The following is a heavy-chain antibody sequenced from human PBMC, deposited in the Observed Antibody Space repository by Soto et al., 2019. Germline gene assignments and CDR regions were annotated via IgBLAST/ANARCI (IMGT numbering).Heavy chain of an antibody. V-gene: IGHV4-59*01. CDR3: ARDSYGDSLDY. CDR2: IYYSGST. J-gene: IGHJ4*02. Sequence: QVQLQESGPGLVKPSETLSLTCTVSGGSISSYYWSWIRQPPGKGLECIGYIYYSGSTNYNPSLKSLVTISVDTSKNQFSLKLTSVTAADTAVYYCARDSYGDSLDYWGQGTLVTVSS. D-gene: IGHD4-17*01. CDR1: GGSISSYY.